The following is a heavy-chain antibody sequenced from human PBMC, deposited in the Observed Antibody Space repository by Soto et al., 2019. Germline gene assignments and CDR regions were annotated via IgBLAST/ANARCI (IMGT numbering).Heavy chain of an antibody. CDR1: GFTFSSYA. J-gene: IGHJ6*02. CDR3: GRFVLFSAPADYGLDV. D-gene: IGHD2-2*01. CDR2: INANGGST. Sequence: PGGSLRLSCAASGFTFSSYAMHWVRQAPGKGLESVSAINANGGSTYYTDSVKGRFTISRDNSKNTLYLQMGSLRAEDMAVYYCGRFVLFSAPADYGLDVWGQGTTVTVS. V-gene: IGHV3-64*02.